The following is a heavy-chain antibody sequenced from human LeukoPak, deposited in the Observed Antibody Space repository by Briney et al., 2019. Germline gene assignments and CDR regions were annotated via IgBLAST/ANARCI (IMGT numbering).Heavy chain of an antibody. J-gene: IGHJ4*02. CDR3: AKLPIVVVPAAIKGFDY. V-gene: IGHV3-23*01. CDR1: GFTFSNYA. D-gene: IGHD2-2*02. Sequence: PGGSLRLSCAASGFTFSNYAMSWVRQAPGKGLEWVSGVSTSGDSTYYADSVKGRFTISRDNSKNTLYLQMNSLRAEDTAVYYCAKLPIVVVPAAIKGFDYWGQGTLVTVSS. CDR2: VSTSGDST.